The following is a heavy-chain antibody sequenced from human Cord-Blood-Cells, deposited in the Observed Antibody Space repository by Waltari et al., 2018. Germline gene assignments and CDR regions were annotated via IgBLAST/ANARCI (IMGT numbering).Heavy chain of an antibody. V-gene: IGHV1-69*06. J-gene: IGHJ6*02. CDR2: IIPIFGTA. CDR3: ARGRVDNVYYYYYGMDV. Sequence: QVQLVQSGAVVKTPGSSVKVSCRASGGPFSSYAITSVRHAPGQGLEWMGGIIPIFGTANYAQKFQGRVTITADKSTSTSYMELSSLRSEDTAVYYCARGRVDNVYYYYYGMDVWGQGTTVTVSS. CDR1: GGPFSSYA. D-gene: IGHD5-12*01.